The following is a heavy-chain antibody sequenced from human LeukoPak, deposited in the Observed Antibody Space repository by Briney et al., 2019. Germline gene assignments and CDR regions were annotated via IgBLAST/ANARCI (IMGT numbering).Heavy chain of an antibody. J-gene: IGHJ4*02. D-gene: IGHD3-16*02. Sequence: PGGSLRLSCAASGFTVSSNYMSWVRQAPGKGLEWVSVIYSGGSTYYADSVKGRVTISRDNPKNTLYLQMNSLRAEDTAAYYFARGPDYDYVWGSYRPQYYFDYWGQGTLVPVSS. V-gene: IGHV3-66*01. CDR3: ARGPDYDYVWGSYRPQYYFDY. CDR1: GFTVSSNY. CDR2: IYSGGST.